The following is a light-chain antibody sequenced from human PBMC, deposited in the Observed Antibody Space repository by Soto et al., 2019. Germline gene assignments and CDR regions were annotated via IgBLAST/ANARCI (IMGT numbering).Light chain of an antibody. CDR3: SAYAGFNNLL. CDR2: EVT. CDR1: SGDIGAFKY. V-gene: IGLV2-8*01. J-gene: IGLJ2*01. Sequence: QSALTQPPAASGSPGESVTISCTGSSGDIGAFKYVSWFQQFPGKAPKLIIYEVTERPSGVPGRFSGSKSDNTASLTVSGLQPDDEGIYFCSAYAGFNNLLFGGGTKLTVL.